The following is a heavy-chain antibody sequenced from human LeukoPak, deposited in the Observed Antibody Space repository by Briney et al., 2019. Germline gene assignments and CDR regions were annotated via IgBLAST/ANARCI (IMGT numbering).Heavy chain of an antibody. CDR3: ASRQWLRDRFDY. CDR2: INPNSGGT. J-gene: IGHJ4*02. D-gene: IGHD5-12*01. V-gene: IGHV1-2*06. CDR1: GYTFTGYY. Sequence: ASVKVSCKASGYTFTGYYMHWVRQAPGQGLEWMGRINPNSGGTNYAQKFQGRVTMTRDTSISTAYMELSRLRSDDTAVYYCASRQWLRDRFDYWGQGTLVTASS.